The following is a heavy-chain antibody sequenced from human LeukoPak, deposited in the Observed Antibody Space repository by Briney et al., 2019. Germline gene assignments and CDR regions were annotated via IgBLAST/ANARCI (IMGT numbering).Heavy chain of an antibody. D-gene: IGHD2-2*02. CDR1: GYTFTSYG. Sequence: ASVKVSCKASGYTFTSYGISWVRPAPGQGLEWMGWISAYNGNTNYAQKLQGRVTMTTDTSTSTAYMELRSLRSDDTAVYYCARDCSSTSCYTNYYYYGMDVRGQGTTVTVSS. CDR2: ISAYNGNT. J-gene: IGHJ6*02. V-gene: IGHV1-18*01. CDR3: ARDCSSTSCYTNYYYYGMDV.